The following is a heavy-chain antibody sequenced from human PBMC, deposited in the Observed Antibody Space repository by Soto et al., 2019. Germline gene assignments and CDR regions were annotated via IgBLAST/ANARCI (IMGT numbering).Heavy chain of an antibody. CDR1: GGSFSGYY. D-gene: IGHD1-26*01. Sequence: QVQLQQWGAGLVKPSETLSLTCAVYGGSFSGYYWSWIRQPPGKGLEGIGEINHRGSTNYNPSLKSRVTISVDTSKNQFSLQLSSVTAADTAVYYCARVKGIVGATADYWGQGTLVTVSS. CDR3: ARVKGIVGATADY. J-gene: IGHJ4*02. CDR2: INHRGST. V-gene: IGHV4-34*01.